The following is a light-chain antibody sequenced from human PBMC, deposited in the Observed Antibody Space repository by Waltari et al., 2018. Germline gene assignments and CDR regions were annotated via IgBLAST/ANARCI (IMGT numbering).Light chain of an antibody. Sequence: DIQMTPSPSSLSASVGDRVTITCRSSQSISSYFNWYQQKPGKAPKLLIYAASSLQSGVPSRFSGSGYGTDFTLTISSLQPEDFATYYCQQTHSAPRTFGGGTKVEIK. J-gene: IGKJ4*01. V-gene: IGKV1-39*01. CDR1: QSISSY. CDR2: AAS. CDR3: QQTHSAPRT.